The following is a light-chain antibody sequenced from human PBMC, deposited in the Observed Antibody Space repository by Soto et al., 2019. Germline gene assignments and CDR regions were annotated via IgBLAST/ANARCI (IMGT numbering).Light chain of an antibody. CDR1: QGIKND. V-gene: IGKV1-6*01. CDR3: LQDYNYPFT. J-gene: IGKJ4*01. CDR2: AAS. Sequence: AIQMTQSPSSLSASVGDRVTITCRASQGIKNDLGWYQQKPGKAPKLLISAASSLESGVPSRFSGSGSGTDFTLTITSLQPEDFATYHCLQDYNYPFTFGGGTRVEVK.